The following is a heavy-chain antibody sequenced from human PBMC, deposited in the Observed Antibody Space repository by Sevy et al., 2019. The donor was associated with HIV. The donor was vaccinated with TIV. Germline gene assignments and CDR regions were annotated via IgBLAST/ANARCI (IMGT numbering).Heavy chain of an antibody. J-gene: IGHJ4*02. CDR2: INRDGSST. CDR1: GFIFSSYW. D-gene: IGHD6-19*01. Sequence: GGSLRLSCAASGFIFSSYWMHWVRQAPGKGLVWVSGINRDGSSTSYADSVKGRFTISRDNAKNTVYLQMNSLRVEDTAVYYCGREVAVATGEDYWGQGTLVTVSS. CDR3: GREVAVATGEDY. V-gene: IGHV3-74*01.